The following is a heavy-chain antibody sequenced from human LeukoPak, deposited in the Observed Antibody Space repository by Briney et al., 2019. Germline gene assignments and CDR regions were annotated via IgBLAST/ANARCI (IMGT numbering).Heavy chain of an antibody. V-gene: IGHV4-30-4*01. D-gene: IGHD3-22*01. CDR1: GGSISSGDYY. CDR3: ARAYYDSSGYSFDY. J-gene: IGHJ4*02. CDR2: IYYSGST. Sequence: SETLSLTCTVSGGSISSGDYYWSWVRQPPGTGLEWIGYIYYSGSTYYNPSLKSRVTTSVDTSKNQFSLKLSSVTAADTAVYYCARAYYDSSGYSFDYWGQGTLVTVSS.